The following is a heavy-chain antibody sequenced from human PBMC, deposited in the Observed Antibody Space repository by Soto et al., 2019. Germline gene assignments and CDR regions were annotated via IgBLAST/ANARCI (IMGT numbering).Heavy chain of an antibody. CDR3: AKVGDFWSGYYPPRGWFDP. V-gene: IGHV3-23*01. D-gene: IGHD3-3*01. J-gene: IGHJ5*02. CDR2: ISGSGGST. CDR1: GFTFSSYA. Sequence: GGSLRLSCAASGFTFSSYAMSWVRQAPGKGLEWVSAISGSGGSTYYADSVKGRFTISRDNSKNTLYLQMNSLRAEDTAVYYCAKVGDFWSGYYPPRGWFDPWGQGTLVTVSS.